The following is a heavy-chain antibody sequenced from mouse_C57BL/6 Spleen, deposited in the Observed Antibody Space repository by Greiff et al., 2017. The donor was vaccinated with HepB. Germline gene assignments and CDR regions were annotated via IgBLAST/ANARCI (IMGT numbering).Heavy chain of an antibody. V-gene: IGHV1-63*01. CDR1: GYTFTNYW. CDR2: IYPGGGYT. Sequence: VQLQQSGAELVRPGTSVKMSCKASGYTFTNYWIGWAKQRPGHGLEWIGDIYPGGGYTNYNEKFKGKATMTADKSSSKADMHFSSLTSEDSAIYYCARSGHYYGSSSYYFDYWGQGTTLTVSS. CDR3: ARSGHYYGSSSYYFDY. D-gene: IGHD1-1*01. J-gene: IGHJ2*01.